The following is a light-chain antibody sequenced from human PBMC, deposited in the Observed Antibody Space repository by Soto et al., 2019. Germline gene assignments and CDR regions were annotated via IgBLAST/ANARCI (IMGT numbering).Light chain of an antibody. CDR1: LSISDS. CDR2: EAS. J-gene: IGKJ1*01. V-gene: IGKV1-5*03. Sequence: DIQMTQSPSTLSASVGDRVTITSRALLSISDSLAWYQQKPGKAPKLLIYEASSLKSGVPSRFSGSRSGTEYTLTISRLQPDDFATYYCQQYNGYWTFGQGTKVEIK. CDR3: QQYNGYWT.